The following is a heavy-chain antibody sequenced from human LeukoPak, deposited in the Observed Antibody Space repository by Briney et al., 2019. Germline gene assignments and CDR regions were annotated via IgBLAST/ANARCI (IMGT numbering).Heavy chain of an antibody. CDR2: ISYDGSNK. D-gene: IGHD1-1*01. Sequence: GRSLRHSCAASGFTFSSYGMHWVRQAPGKGLEWVAVISYDGSNKYYADSVKGRFTISRDNSKNTLYLQMNSLRAEDTAVYYCAKGTNPAIWGQGTMVTVSS. V-gene: IGHV3-30*18. CDR3: AKGTNPAI. CDR1: GFTFSSYG. J-gene: IGHJ3*02.